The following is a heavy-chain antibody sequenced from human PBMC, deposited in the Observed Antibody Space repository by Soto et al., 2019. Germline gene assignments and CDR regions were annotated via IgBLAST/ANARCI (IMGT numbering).Heavy chain of an antibody. CDR2: ISGST. J-gene: IGHJ4*02. D-gene: IGHD3-3*01. Sequence: EVQLLESGGGLVQPGGSLRLSCAASGFTFSSCAMSWVRQAPGKGLEWVSAISGSTYYADSVKGRFTTSRDNSKNTLYIQMNSLRAEDTAIYYGAKSVGLFWRGYPSDYWGQGTLVNVSS. CDR3: AKSVGLFWRGYPSDY. CDR1: GFTFSSCA. V-gene: IGHV3-23*01.